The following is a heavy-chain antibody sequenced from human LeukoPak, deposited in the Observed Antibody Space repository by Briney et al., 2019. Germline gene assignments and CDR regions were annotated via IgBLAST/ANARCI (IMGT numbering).Heavy chain of an antibody. CDR2: INHIGST. CDR3: AGAEQQLAPSYY. Sequence: PSETLSLTCAVYGGSFSGYYWSWIRQPPGKGLEWIGEINHIGSTNYYPSLKSRVTVSVDTSKDQFSLKLPSVTAADTAMYYCAGAEQQLAPSYYWGQGILVTVSS. V-gene: IGHV4-34*01. CDR1: GGSFSGYY. J-gene: IGHJ4*02. D-gene: IGHD6-13*01.